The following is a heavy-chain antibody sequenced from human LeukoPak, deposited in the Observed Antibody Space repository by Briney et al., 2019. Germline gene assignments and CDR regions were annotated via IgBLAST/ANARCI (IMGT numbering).Heavy chain of an antibody. Sequence: SETLSLTCAVYGGSFSGYYWSWIRQPPGKGLEWIREINHSRSTNYNPSLKSRVTISVDTSKNQFSLKLSSVTAADTAVYYCARGFYGSLDYWGQGTLVTVSS. CDR3: ARGFYGSLDY. CDR1: GGSFSGYY. J-gene: IGHJ4*02. CDR2: INHSRST. D-gene: IGHD3-10*01. V-gene: IGHV4-34*01.